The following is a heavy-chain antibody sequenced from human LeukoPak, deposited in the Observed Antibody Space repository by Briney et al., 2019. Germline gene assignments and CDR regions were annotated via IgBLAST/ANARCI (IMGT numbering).Heavy chain of an antibody. Sequence: SETLSLTCTVSGGSISSSSYYWGWIRQPPGKGLEWIGSIYYSGSTYYNPSLKSRVTISVDTSKNQFSLKLSSVTAADTAVYYCARGSAAAGSLHDYWGQGTLVTVSS. J-gene: IGHJ4*02. V-gene: IGHV4-39*07. CDR1: GGSISSSSYY. CDR2: IYYSGST. D-gene: IGHD6-13*01. CDR3: ARGSAAAGSLHDY.